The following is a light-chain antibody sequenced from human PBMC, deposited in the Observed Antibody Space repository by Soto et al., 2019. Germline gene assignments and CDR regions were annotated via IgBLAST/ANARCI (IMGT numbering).Light chain of an antibody. CDR1: QSISSNF. Sequence: EIVLTQSPGTLSLSPGEGATLSCRASQSISSNFLAWYQQKRGQAPRLLIHGASNRATGIPDRFSGSGSGTDFTLTITRLEPEDFAVYYCQQSDNWPPTFGQGTKVEIK. V-gene: IGKV3-20*01. J-gene: IGKJ1*01. CDR3: QQSDNWPPT. CDR2: GAS.